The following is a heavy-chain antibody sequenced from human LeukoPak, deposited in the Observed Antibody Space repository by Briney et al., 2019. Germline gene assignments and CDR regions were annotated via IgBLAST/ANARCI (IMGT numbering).Heavy chain of an antibody. CDR1: GFTFSSYA. CDR3: AKEAVRKFDFHH. V-gene: IGHV3-23*01. CDR2: ISAGGGGS. J-gene: IGHJ4*02. D-gene: IGHD1-14*01. Sequence: GGSLRLSCAASGFTFSSYAMSWVRQTPGKGLEWVSSISAGGGGSYYADSVKGRFTISRDNSKNTLYLQMNSLRAEDTAVYYCAKEAVRKFDFHHWGQGTLVTVSS.